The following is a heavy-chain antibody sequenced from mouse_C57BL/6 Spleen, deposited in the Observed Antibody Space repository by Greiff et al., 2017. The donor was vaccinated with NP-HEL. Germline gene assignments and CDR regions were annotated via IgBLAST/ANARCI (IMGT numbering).Heavy chain of an antibody. CDR2: IDPEDGET. CDR3: ARFDGYGFAY. Sequence: VQLQQSGAELVKPGASVKLSCTASGFNIKDYYMHWVKQRTEQGLEWIGRIDPEDGETKYAPKFLGKATITADTSSNTAYLQLSSLTSEDTAVYYCARFDGYGFAYWGQRTLVTVSA. D-gene: IGHD2-3*01. J-gene: IGHJ3*01. CDR1: GFNIKDYY. V-gene: IGHV14-2*01.